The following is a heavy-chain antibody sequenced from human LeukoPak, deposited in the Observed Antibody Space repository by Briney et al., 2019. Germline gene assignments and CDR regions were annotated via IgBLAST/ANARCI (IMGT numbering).Heavy chain of an antibody. V-gene: IGHV1-46*01. J-gene: IGHJ5*02. CDR1: GYTFTGYY. Sequence: VASVKVSCKASGYTFTGYYMHWVRQAPGQGLEWMGIINPSGGSTSYAQKFQGRVTMTRDTSTSTVYMELSSLRSEDTAVYYCARDSGSGWFDPWGQGTLVTVSS. CDR2: INPSGGST. D-gene: IGHD2-15*01. CDR3: ARDSGSGWFDP.